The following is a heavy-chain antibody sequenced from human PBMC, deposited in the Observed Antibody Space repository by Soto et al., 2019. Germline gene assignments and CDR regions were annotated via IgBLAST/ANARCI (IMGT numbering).Heavy chain of an antibody. D-gene: IGHD6-19*01. V-gene: IGHV1-69*01. CDR2: IIPIFGTA. Sequence: QVQLVQSGAEVKKPGSSVKVSCKASGGTFSSYAISWVRQAPGQGLEWMGGIIPIFGTANYAQKFQGRVTITADESTSTAYMELSSLRSEDTAVYYCARGAVAGTGDYYYYGMDVWGQGTKVTVSS. CDR1: GGTFSSYA. CDR3: ARGAVAGTGDYYYYGMDV. J-gene: IGHJ6*02.